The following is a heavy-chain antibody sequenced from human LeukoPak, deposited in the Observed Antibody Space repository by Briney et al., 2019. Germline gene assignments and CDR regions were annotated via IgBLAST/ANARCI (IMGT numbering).Heavy chain of an antibody. D-gene: IGHD6-19*01. CDR3: AKDRGDSGWYFDF. J-gene: IGHJ4*02. CDR1: GFTFIHYG. CDR2: ISISGGST. V-gene: IGHV3-23*01. Sequence: GGSLILSCAASGFTFIHYGMTWVRQAPGKGLECVSTISISGGSTYYADSVKGRFTISRDSSKNTLYLQMNSVRAEDTAVYYCAKDRGDSGWYFDFWGQGTLVTVSS.